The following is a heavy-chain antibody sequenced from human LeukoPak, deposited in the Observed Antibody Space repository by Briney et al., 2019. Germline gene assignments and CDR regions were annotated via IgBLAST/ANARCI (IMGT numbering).Heavy chain of an antibody. CDR1: GFSFGSYW. CDR2: IKQDGSEK. V-gene: IGHV3-7*01. Sequence: TGGSLRLSCAASGFSFGSYWMSWVRQALGKGLEWVANIKQDGSEKHYVDSVKGRFTISRDNAKNSVYLQMSSLRTEDTAVYYCATDKIVGASKFDYWGQGTLVTVSS. CDR3: ATDKIVGASKFDY. J-gene: IGHJ4*02. D-gene: IGHD1-26*01.